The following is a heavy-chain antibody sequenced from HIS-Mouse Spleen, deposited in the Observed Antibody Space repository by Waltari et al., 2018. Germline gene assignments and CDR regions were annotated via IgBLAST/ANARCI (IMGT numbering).Heavy chain of an antibody. J-gene: IGHJ3*02. Sequence: QVQLQESGPGLVKPSETLSLTCTVSGGSISSSYWSWIRQPAGKGLEGIGRIYTSGSTNYTPSLKSRVTMSVDTSKNQFSLKLSSVTAADTAVYYCARDFHDFWSGYYGGDKKHDAFDIWGQGTMVTVSS. D-gene: IGHD3-3*01. CDR1: GGSISSSY. V-gene: IGHV4-4*07. CDR2: IYTSGST. CDR3: ARDFHDFWSGYYGGDKKHDAFDI.